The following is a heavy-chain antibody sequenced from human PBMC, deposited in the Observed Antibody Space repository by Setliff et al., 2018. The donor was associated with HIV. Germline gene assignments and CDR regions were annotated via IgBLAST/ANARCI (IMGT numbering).Heavy chain of an antibody. V-gene: IGHV5-51*01. D-gene: IGHD3-22*01. J-gene: IGHJ4*02. CDR1: GYSFTSYW. CDR3: ARGSLYDSGGYYPPPAGRIDS. Sequence: PGESLKISCRVSGYSFTSYWIAWVRQMPGRGLEWMGNIYPGDSETRYSPSFVGQVTFSVDKSVNTAYLQRRSLKASDTAMYYCARGSLYDSGGYYPPPAGRIDSWGPGTLVTVSS. CDR2: IYPGDSET.